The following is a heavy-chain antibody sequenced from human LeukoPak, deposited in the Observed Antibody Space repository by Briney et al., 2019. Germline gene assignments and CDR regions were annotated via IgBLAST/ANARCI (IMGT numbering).Heavy chain of an antibody. Sequence: PGGSLRLSCVASGFTFSSYAMTWVRQAPGKGLEWVSGISGSGTNTYYADPVKGRFTISRDNSKNTLYLQMNSLRAEDTAAYYCAKGTYDSRGHFDYWGQGTLVSVSS. CDR3: AKGTYDSRGHFDY. J-gene: IGHJ4*02. D-gene: IGHD3-22*01. CDR1: GFTFSSYA. V-gene: IGHV3-23*01. CDR2: ISGSGTNT.